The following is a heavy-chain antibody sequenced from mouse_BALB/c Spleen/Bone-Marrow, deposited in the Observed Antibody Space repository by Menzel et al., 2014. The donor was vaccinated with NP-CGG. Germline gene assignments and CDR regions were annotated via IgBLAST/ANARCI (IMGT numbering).Heavy chain of an antibody. CDR3: ARSGSSSGYFDY. V-gene: IGHV5-17*02. D-gene: IGHD1-1*01. Sequence: DVKLVESGGGLVQPGGSRKLSCAASGFTFSSFGMHWVRQAPEKGLEWVAYISSGSSTIYYADTVMGRFTISRDNPKNTLFLQMTSLRSEDTAMYYCARSGSSSGYFDYWGQGTTLTVSS. CDR2: ISSGSSTI. J-gene: IGHJ2*01. CDR1: GFTFSSFG.